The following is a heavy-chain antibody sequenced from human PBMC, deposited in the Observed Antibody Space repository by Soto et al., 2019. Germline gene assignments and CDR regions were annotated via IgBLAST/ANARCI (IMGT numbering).Heavy chain of an antibody. Sequence: SETLSLTCTVSGGSISSYYWSWIRQPPGKGLEWIGYIYYSGSTNYNPPLKSRVTISVDTSKNQFSLKLSSVTAADTAVYYCARDRRAVVVAATTAVDYGMDVWGQGTTVTVSS. D-gene: IGHD2-15*01. CDR2: IYYSGST. CDR1: GGSISSYY. CDR3: ARDRRAVVVAATTAVDYGMDV. J-gene: IGHJ6*02. V-gene: IGHV4-59*01.